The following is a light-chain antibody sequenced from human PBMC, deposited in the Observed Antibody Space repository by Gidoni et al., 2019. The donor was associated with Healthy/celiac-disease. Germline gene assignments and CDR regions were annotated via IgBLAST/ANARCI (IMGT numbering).Light chain of an antibody. Sequence: EIVMTQSPATLSLSPGERATLSCRASQSVSSSYLSWYQQKPGQAPRLLIYVASTRATGIPARFSGSGSGTDFTLTISSLQPEDFAVYYCQQDYNLPVAFXQXTKVEIK. V-gene: IGKV3D-7*01. J-gene: IGKJ1*01. CDR2: VAS. CDR1: QSVSSSY. CDR3: QQDYNLPVA.